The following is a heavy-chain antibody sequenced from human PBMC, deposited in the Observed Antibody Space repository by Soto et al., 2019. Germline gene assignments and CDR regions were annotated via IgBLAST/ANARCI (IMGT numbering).Heavy chain of an antibody. Sequence: SETLSLTCTVSGGSISSYYWSWIRQPAGKGLEWIGRIYTSGSTNYNPSLKSRVTMSVDTSKNQFSLKLSSVTAADTAVYYCARETSSGWYDPNWFDPWGQGTLVTVSS. CDR1: GGSISSYY. D-gene: IGHD6-13*01. CDR3: ARETSSGWYDPNWFDP. CDR2: IYTSGST. V-gene: IGHV4-4*07. J-gene: IGHJ5*02.